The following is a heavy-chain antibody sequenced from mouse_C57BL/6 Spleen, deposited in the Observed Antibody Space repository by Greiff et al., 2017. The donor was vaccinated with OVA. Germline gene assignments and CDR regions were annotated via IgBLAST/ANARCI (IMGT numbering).Heavy chain of an antibody. Sequence: EVMLVESGGGLVKPGGSLKLSCAASGFTFSDYGMHWVRQAPEKGLEWVAYISSGSSTIYYADTVKGRFTISRDNAKNTLFLQMTSLRSEDTAMYYCARRHYYGSSYVGYFDVWGTGTTVTVSS. V-gene: IGHV5-17*01. CDR2: ISSGSSTI. CDR3: ARRHYYGSSYVGYFDV. CDR1: GFTFSDYG. D-gene: IGHD1-1*01. J-gene: IGHJ1*03.